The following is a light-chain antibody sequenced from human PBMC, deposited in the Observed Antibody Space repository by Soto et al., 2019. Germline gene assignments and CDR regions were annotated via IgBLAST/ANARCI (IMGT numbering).Light chain of an antibody. CDR2: GAS. Sequence: EIVLTQSPGTLSLSPGERATLSCRASQSVTSDFLAWYQQKPGQAPRLLIYGASSRAAGVPDRFTGSGSGTHFSPTITRLEPEDFAVYYWQGYGRSALLYTFGQGTKLGVK. CDR1: QSVTSDF. J-gene: IGKJ2*01. CDR3: QGYGRSALLYT. V-gene: IGKV3-20*01.